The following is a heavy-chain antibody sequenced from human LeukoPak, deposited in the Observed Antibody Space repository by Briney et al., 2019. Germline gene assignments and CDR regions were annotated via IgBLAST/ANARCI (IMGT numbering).Heavy chain of an antibody. V-gene: IGHV4-61*02. CDR1: GDSISSGDYY. Sequence: SQTLSLTCTVSGDSISSGDYYWRWIRQPAGKGLELIGRISSSGSTNYNPSLKSRLTISVDTSKNQFSLKLSSVTAADTAVYFCARGPYSYDSSGAFDIWGQGTMVTVSS. CDR3: ARGPYSYDSSGAFDI. J-gene: IGHJ3*02. CDR2: ISSSGST. D-gene: IGHD3-22*01.